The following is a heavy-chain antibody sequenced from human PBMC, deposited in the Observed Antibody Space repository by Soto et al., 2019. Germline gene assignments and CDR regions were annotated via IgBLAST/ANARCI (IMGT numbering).Heavy chain of an antibody. V-gene: IGHV1-69*01. CDR3: ARPGDYCSSTSCYPYYYGMDV. Sequence: QVQLVQSGAEVKKPGSSVKVSCKASGGTFSSYANSWVRQAPGQGLEWMGGIIPIFGTANYAQKFQGRVTITADESTSTAYMELSSLRSEDTAVYYCARPGDYCSSTSCYPYYYGMDVWGQGTTVTVSS. J-gene: IGHJ6*02. D-gene: IGHD2-2*01. CDR1: GGTFSSYA. CDR2: IIPIFGTA.